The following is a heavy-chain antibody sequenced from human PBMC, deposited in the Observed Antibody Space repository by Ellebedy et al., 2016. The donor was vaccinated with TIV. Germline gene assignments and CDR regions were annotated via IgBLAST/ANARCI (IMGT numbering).Heavy chain of an antibody. D-gene: IGHD5-18*01. CDR3: ARGGVKNSYAAADY. CDR1: GFTFSSYV. CDR2: ISYDGSNK. Sequence: PGGSLRLSCAASGFTFSSYVIHWVRQAPGKGLEWVAVISYDGSNKYYADSVKGRFTISRDNSKNTLYLQMNSLRAEDKAVYYCARGGVKNSYAAADYWGQGTLVTVSS. V-gene: IGHV3-30-3*01. J-gene: IGHJ4*02.